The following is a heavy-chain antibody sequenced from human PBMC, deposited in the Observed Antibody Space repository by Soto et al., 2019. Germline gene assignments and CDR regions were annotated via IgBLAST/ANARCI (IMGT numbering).Heavy chain of an antibody. CDR2: IDPSDSYT. CDR1: GYSFTSYW. D-gene: IGHD4-17*01. Sequence: PGESLKISCKGSGYSFTSYWISWVRQMPGKGLEWMGRIDPSDSYTNYSPSFQGHVTISADKSISTAYLQWSSLKASDTAMYYWARQSKDYGDYETGFDYWGQGTLVTVSS. J-gene: IGHJ4*02. V-gene: IGHV5-10-1*01. CDR3: ARQSKDYGDYETGFDY.